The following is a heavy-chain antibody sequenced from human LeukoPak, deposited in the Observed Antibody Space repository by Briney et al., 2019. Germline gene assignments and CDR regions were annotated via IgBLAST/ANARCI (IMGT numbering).Heavy chain of an antibody. V-gene: IGHV4-34*01. J-gene: IGHJ6*03. Sequence: SETLSLTCAVYGGSFSGYYWSWIRQPPGKGLEWIGEINHSGSTNYNPSLKSRVTISVDTSKNQFSLKLSSVTAADTAVYYCARGGYCSSTSCYRNLWGYYYMDVWGKGTTVTVSS. CDR1: GGSFSGYY. D-gene: IGHD2-2*02. CDR3: ARGGYCSSTSCYRNLWGYYYMDV. CDR2: INHSGST.